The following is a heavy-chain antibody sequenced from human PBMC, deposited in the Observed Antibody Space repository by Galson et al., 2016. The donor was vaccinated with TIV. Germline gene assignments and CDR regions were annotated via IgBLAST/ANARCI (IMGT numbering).Heavy chain of an antibody. J-gene: IGHJ5*02. CDR1: GYTFTSYH. CDR2: INPDSGNT. V-gene: IGHV1-8*02. CDR3: ARSWSVVAPNWVDP. D-gene: IGHD2-2*01. Sequence: SVKVSCKASGYTFTSYHINWVRQATGQGLEWMGWINPDSGNTGYVQKFQGRVTMTRNISASTVYMELSSLRSEDTAVYYCARSWSVVAPNWVDPWGQETLVTVSS.